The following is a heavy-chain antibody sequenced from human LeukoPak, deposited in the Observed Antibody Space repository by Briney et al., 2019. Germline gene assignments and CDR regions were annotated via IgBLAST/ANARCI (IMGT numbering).Heavy chain of an antibody. CDR1: GGSFSGYY. D-gene: IGHD2-2*01. CDR2: INHSGST. J-gene: IGHJ3*02. Sequence: PSETLSLTCAVYGGSFSGYYWSWIRQPPGKGLEWIGEINHSGSTNYNPSLKSRVTISVDTSKNQFSLKLSSVTAADTAVYYCARVVVVPAARGRPDAFDIWGQGTMVTVSS. CDR3: ARVVVVPAARGRPDAFDI. V-gene: IGHV4-34*01.